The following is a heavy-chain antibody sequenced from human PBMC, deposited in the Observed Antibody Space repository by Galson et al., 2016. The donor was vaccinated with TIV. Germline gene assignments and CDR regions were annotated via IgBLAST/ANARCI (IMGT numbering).Heavy chain of an antibody. CDR2: FWYDGGSR. Sequence: SLRLSCAASGFTFGSYGMHWVRQAPGKGLEWVAGFWYDGGSRIYAESVKGRFTISRENSKNTVYLQMSSLRDEDTAVYYCAREFSETSFDYWGQGTLVSVSS. CDR3: AREFSETSFDY. CDR1: GFTFGSYG. D-gene: IGHD6-25*01. V-gene: IGHV3-33*01. J-gene: IGHJ4*02.